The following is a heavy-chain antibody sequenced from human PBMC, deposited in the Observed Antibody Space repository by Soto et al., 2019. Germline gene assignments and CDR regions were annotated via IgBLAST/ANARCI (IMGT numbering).Heavy chain of an antibody. CDR3: FCFPGIAVAGSKKNRDY. V-gene: IGHV4-34*01. D-gene: IGHD6-19*01. CDR2: INHSGST. Sequence: SETLSLTCAVYGGSFSGYYWSWIRQPPGKGLEWIGEINHSGSTNYNPSHKSRVTISVDTSKNQFSLKLSSVTAADTAFFFFFCFPGIAVAGSKKNRDYLGQGTLVTVSS. CDR1: GGSFSGYY. J-gene: IGHJ4*02.